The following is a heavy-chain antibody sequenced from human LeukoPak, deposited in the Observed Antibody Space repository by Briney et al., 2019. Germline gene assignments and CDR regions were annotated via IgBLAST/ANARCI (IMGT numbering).Heavy chain of an antibody. CDR3: ARAEGDYGDYRGAFDI. CDR1: GFTFSSYA. D-gene: IGHD4-17*01. CDR2: ISYDGSNK. V-gene: IGHV3-30-3*01. J-gene: IGHJ3*02. Sequence: GGSLRLSCAASGFTFSSYAMHWVRQAPGKGLEWVAVISYDGSNKYYADSVKSRFTISRDNSKNTLYLQMNSLRAEDTAVYYCARAEGDYGDYRGAFDIWGQGTMVTVSS.